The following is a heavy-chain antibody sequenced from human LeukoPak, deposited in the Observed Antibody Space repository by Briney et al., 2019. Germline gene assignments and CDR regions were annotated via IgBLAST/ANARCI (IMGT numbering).Heavy chain of an antibody. CDR2: IGFAGDT. V-gene: IGHV3-13*04. CDR1: GFSFSSYD. J-gene: IGHJ4*02. Sequence: GGSLRLSCAASGFSFSSYDMHWVRQPTGKGLEWVSAIGFAGDTYYSGSVKGRFIISRENAKNFLYLQMNSLRAGDTGIYYCVRDVWGDRDSYFDSWGQRTLVTVSS. D-gene: IGHD2-21*01. CDR3: VRDVWGDRDSYFDS.